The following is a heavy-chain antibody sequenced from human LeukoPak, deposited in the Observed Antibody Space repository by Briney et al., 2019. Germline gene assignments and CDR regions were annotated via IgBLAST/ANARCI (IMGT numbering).Heavy chain of an antibody. CDR3: ARDDVREGATLDY. Sequence: SQTLSLTCAISGDTVSSSSAAWNWIRQSPSRGLEWLGRTYYRSKWYNDYAVSVKSRITINPDTSKNQFSLQLNSVTPEDTAVYYCARDDVREGATLDYWGQGTLVTVSS. CDR2: TYYRSKWYN. V-gene: IGHV6-1*01. D-gene: IGHD1-26*01. CDR1: GDTVSSSSAA. J-gene: IGHJ4*02.